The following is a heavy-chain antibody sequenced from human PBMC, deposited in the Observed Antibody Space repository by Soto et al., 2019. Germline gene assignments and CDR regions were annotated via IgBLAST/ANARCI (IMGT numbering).Heavy chain of an antibody. J-gene: IGHJ5*02. Sequence: SETLSLTCAVSGGSISSGGYSWSWIRQPPGKGLEWIGYIYHSGSTYYNPSLKSRVTISVDRSKNQFSLKLSSVTAADTAVYYCARGSVDFWSGSQTGNWFDPWSQGTLVTVSS. CDR3: ARGSVDFWSGSQTGNWFDP. D-gene: IGHD3-3*01. V-gene: IGHV4-30-2*01. CDR1: GGSISSGGYS. CDR2: IYHSGST.